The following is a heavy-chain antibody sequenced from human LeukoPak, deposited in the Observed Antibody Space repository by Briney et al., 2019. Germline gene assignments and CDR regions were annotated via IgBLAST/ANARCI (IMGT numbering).Heavy chain of an antibody. Sequence: GGSLRLSCAASGFTFSSFAMNWVRQAPGKGLEWVSAISGDGDSTYYADSVKGRFIISRDNSKNTLYLQMNSLRAEDTAVYYCAKPDYGDYVDYWGQGTLVTVSS. V-gene: IGHV3-23*01. J-gene: IGHJ4*02. D-gene: IGHD4-17*01. CDR3: AKPDYGDYVDY. CDR2: ISGDGDST. CDR1: GFTFSSFA.